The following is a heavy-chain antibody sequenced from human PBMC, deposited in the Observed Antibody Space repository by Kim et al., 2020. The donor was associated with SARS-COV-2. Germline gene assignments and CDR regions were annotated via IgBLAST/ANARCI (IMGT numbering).Heavy chain of an antibody. V-gene: IGHV3-30*18. J-gene: IGHJ5*02. CDR3: AKPGRQYCTNGVCAILTGDWFDP. Sequence: GGSLRLSCAASGFTFSSYGMHWVRQAPGKGLEWVAVISYDGSNKYYADSVKGRFTISRDNSKNTLYLQMNSLRAEDTAVYYCAKPGRQYCTNGVCAILTGDWFDPWGQGTLVTVSS. D-gene: IGHD2-8*01. CDR1: GFTFSSYG. CDR2: ISYDGSNK.